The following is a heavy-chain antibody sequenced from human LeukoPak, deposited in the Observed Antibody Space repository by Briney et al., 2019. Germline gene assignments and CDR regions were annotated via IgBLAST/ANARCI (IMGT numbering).Heavy chain of an antibody. J-gene: IGHJ5*02. V-gene: IGHV4-59*12. D-gene: IGHD3-3*01. CDR1: GGSISSYY. CDR3: ARVPESGYYTGNWFDP. Sequence: SETLSLTCTVSGGSISSYYWSWIRQPPGKGLEWIGYIYYSGSTNYNPSLKSRVTISVDTSKNQFSLKLSSVTAADTAVYYCARVPESGYYTGNWFDPWGQGTLVTVSS. CDR2: IYYSGST.